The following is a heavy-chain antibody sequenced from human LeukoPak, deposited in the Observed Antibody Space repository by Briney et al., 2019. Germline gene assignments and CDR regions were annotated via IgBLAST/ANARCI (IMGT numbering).Heavy chain of an antibody. Sequence: PGGSPRLSCAASGFTFSSYAMSWVRQAPGKGLEWVSAISGSGGSTYYADSVKGRFTISRDNSKNTLYLQMNSLRAEDTAVYYCARGTIAVAGIFDYWGQGTLVTVSS. V-gene: IGHV3-23*01. CDR2: ISGSGGST. CDR3: ARGTIAVAGIFDY. D-gene: IGHD6-19*01. CDR1: GFTFSSYA. J-gene: IGHJ4*02.